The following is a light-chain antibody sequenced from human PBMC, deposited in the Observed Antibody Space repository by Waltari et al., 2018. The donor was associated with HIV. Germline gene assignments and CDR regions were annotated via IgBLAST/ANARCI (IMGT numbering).Light chain of an antibody. J-gene: IGLJ2*01. V-gene: IGLV1-44*01. CDR1: SSNIGTNT. CDR3: AAWDDSLNVV. CDR2: SNN. Sequence: QSVLTQPPSASGTPGQRVTISCSGSSSNIGTNTVNWYQLLPGTAPKILIYSNNQRPSGVPDRFSGSKSGTSASLAISGLQTEDEADYYCAAWDDSLNVVFGGGTKLTVL.